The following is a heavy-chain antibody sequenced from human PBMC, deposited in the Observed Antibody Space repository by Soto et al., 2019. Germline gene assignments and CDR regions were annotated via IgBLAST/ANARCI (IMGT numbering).Heavy chain of an antibody. D-gene: IGHD5-18*01. CDR2: ISGSGGST. J-gene: IGHJ6*02. CDR3: AKGGQAAMVIYYYGMDV. Sequence: PGGSLRLSCAASGFTFSSYAMSWVRQAPGKGLGWVSAISGSGGSTYYADSVKGRFTISRDNSKNTLYLQMNSLRAEDTAVYYCAKGGQAAMVIYYYGMDVWGQGTTVTVAS. CDR1: GFTFSSYA. V-gene: IGHV3-23*01.